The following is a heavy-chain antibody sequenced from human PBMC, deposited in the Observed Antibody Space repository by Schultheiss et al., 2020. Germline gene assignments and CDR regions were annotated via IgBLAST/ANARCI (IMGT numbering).Heavy chain of an antibody. J-gene: IGHJ6*02. CDR2: INPNSGGT. CDR3: ARVGRGSGSPTPTFGYYYGMDV. D-gene: IGHD3-10*01. V-gene: IGHV1-18*01. Sequence: ASVKVSCKASGYTFTSYAMHWVRQAPGQGLEWMGWINPNSGGTNYAQKLQGRVTMTTDTSTSTAYMELRSLRSDDTAVYYCARVGRGSGSPTPTFGYYYGMDVWGQGTTVTVSS. CDR1: GYTFTSYA.